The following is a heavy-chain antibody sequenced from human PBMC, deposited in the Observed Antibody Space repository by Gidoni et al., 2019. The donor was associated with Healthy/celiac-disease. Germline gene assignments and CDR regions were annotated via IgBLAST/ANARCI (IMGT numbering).Heavy chain of an antibody. J-gene: IGHJ4*02. D-gene: IGHD3-22*01. V-gene: IGHV3-53*01. CDR3: ARVSSRLNRISGSLYYFDY. CDR2: IYSGGST. Sequence: EVQLVESGGGLIQPGGSLRLSCAASGFTVSSNYMSWVRQAQGKGLEWVSVIYSGGSTYYADSVKGRFTISRDNSKNTLYLQMNSLRAEDTAVYYCARVSSRLNRISGSLYYFDYWGQGTLVTVSS. CDR1: GFTVSSNY.